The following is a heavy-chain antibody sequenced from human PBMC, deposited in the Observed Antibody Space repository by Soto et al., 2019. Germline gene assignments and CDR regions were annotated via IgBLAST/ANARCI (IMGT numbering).Heavy chain of an antibody. Sequence: PGWSLRLSWVTSGFTFSTYSMKWVRQAPGRGLEWVSSISSSSGHIYFADSVKGRFTISRDNAKNSMYLKMDSLRAEDTAVDYCARAGVAEFDQWGQGTLVTV. CDR2: ISSSSGHI. CDR3: ARAGVAEFDQ. J-gene: IGHJ4*02. CDR1: GFTFSTYS. V-gene: IGHV3-21*01.